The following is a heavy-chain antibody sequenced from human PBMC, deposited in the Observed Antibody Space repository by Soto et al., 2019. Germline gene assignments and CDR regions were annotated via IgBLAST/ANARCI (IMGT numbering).Heavy chain of an antibody. D-gene: IGHD3-9*01. Sequence: SETLSLTCSVSGGSINSDSYYWGWIRQPPGKGLEWIGSIYYRGNTYYNPSLKTRVTISLDKSKSQFSLKLNSVTAADSAVYFCARLEGLATISYYFDYWGQGTLVTVSS. CDR1: GGSINSDSYY. V-gene: IGHV4-39*01. J-gene: IGHJ4*02. CDR3: ARLEGLATISYYFDY. CDR2: IYYRGNT.